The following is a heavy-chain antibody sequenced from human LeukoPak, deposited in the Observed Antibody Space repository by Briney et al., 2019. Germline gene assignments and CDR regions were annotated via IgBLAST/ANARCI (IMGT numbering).Heavy chain of an antibody. CDR1: GFTFTSSA. V-gene: IGHV1-58*02. CDR3: ARDLGCSSTSCSYNWFDP. J-gene: IGHJ5*02. Sequence: SVKVSCKASGFTFTSSAMQWVRQARGQRLEWIGWIVVGSGNTNYAQKFQERVTITRDMSTSTAYMELSSLRSEDTAVYYCARDLGCSSTSCSYNWFDPWGQGTLVTVSS. D-gene: IGHD2-2*01. CDR2: IVVGSGNT.